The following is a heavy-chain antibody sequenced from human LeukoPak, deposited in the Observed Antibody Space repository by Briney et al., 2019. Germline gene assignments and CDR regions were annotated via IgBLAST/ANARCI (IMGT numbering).Heavy chain of an antibody. CDR2: IYSGGNT. Sequence: GGSLRLSCAASGFTVSGNYMSWVRQAPGKGLEWVSVIYSGGNTYYADSVKGRFTISRDNSKNTLYLQMNSLRGEDTAVYYCVRDEGFHGSGSNWGQGTLVTVSS. V-gene: IGHV3-66*01. CDR1: GFTVSGNY. CDR3: VRDEGFHGSGSN. J-gene: IGHJ4*02. D-gene: IGHD3-10*01.